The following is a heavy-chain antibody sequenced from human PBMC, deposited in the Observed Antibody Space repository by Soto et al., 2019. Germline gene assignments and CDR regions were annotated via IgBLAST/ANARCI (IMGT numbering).Heavy chain of an antibody. D-gene: IGHD6-13*01. Sequence: PSETLSLTCTVSGGSISSYYWSWIRQPPGKGLEWIGYIYYSGSTNYNPSLKSRVTISVDTSKNQFSLKLSSVTAADTAVYYCARARIAGQYYYYYYYMDVWGKGTTVTVSS. CDR3: ARARIAGQYYYYYYYMDV. V-gene: IGHV4-59*01. J-gene: IGHJ6*03. CDR1: GGSISSYY. CDR2: IYYSGST.